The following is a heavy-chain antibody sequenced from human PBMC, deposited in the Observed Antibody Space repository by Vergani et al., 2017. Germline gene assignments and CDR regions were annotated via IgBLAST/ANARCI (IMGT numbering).Heavy chain of an antibody. J-gene: IGHJ5*02. D-gene: IGHD3-16*01. CDR1: GFTVSSTY. V-gene: IGHV3-53*02. Sequence: EVQLVETGGGLIKPGGSLRLSCAASGFTVSSTYMSCGRQAPGKGREWVVVIYGGDNTYSADSVNGRFTISRDNSKNTLYLTLNSLRAEDTAVYYCSAVLRDIWFDPWGQGTLVTVSA. CDR3: SAVLRDIWFDP. CDR2: IYGGDNT.